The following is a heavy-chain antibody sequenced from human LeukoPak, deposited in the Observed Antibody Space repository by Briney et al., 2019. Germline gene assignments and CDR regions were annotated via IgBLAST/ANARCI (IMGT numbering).Heavy chain of an antibody. CDR2: INPSGGST. D-gene: IGHD2-2*01. J-gene: IGHJ5*02. CDR3: ARGYCSSTSCYAWFDP. Sequence: ASVKVSCKASGYTFTLYYMHWVRQAPGQGLEWMGTINPSGGSTHYAQRFQGRVTMTRETSTSTVDMELSSLRSEDTAVYYCARGYCSSTSCYAWFDPWGQGTLVTVSS. V-gene: IGHV1-46*01. CDR1: GYTFTLYY.